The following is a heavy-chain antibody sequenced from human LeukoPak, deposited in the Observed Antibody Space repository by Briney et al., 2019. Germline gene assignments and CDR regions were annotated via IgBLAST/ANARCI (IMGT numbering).Heavy chain of an antibody. V-gene: IGHV4-61*02. Sequence: SETLSLTCTVSGGSISSGSYYWGWLRQPAGRGLEWIGRIYTSGSTNYNPSLKSRVTISLDTSENHFSLKLSSVTAADTAVYYCARVTTGGYYNYWGQGTLVTVSS. D-gene: IGHD3-22*01. J-gene: IGHJ4*02. CDR2: IYTSGST. CDR3: ARVTTGGYYNY. CDR1: GGSISSGSYY.